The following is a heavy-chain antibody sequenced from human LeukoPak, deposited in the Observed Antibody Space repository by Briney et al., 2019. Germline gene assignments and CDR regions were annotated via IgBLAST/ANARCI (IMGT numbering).Heavy chain of an antibody. CDR1: GGSISSGSYY. CDR3: ARGVNTMVRGPGPYYFDY. V-gene: IGHV4-61*02. D-gene: IGHD3-10*01. Sequence: SQTLSLTCTVSGGSISSGSYYWSWIRQPAGKGLEWIGRVYTSGSTNYNPSLKSRVTISVDTSKNQFSLKLSSVTAADTAVYYCARGVNTMVRGPGPYYFDYWGQGTLVTVSS. J-gene: IGHJ4*02. CDR2: VYTSGST.